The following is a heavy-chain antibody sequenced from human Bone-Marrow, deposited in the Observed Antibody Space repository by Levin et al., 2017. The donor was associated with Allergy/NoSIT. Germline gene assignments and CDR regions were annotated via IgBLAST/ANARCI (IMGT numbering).Heavy chain of an antibody. CDR3: ARGDDSSGYYYGYFDS. Sequence: ASVKVSCKASGGTFSTYAFSWVRQAPGQGLEWMGRIIPVLDIINYAQKFQGRVTITADKSTNTVYMELSSLRSEDTAIYYCARGDDSSGYYYGYFDSWGQGTLVTVSS. D-gene: IGHD3-22*01. CDR1: GGTFSTYA. V-gene: IGHV1-69*04. CDR2: IIPVLDII. J-gene: IGHJ4*02.